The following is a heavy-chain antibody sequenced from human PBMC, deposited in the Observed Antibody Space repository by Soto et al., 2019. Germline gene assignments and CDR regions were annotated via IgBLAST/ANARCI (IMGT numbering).Heavy chain of an antibody. CDR2: IYPGDSDT. D-gene: IGHD6-13*01. CDR1: GYSFTTYW. Sequence: PGESLKISCKGPGYSFTTYWIAWVRQMPGKGLEWMGIIYPGDSDTRYSPSFQGQVTISADKSINTAYLQWSSLKASDTAMYYCARQQQLVRDYWGQGTLVTVSS. J-gene: IGHJ4*02. CDR3: ARQQQLVRDY. V-gene: IGHV5-51*01.